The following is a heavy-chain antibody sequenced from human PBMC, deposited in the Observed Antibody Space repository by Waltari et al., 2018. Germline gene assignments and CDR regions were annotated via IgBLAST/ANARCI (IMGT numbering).Heavy chain of an antibody. V-gene: IGHV3-66*02. CDR1: GFTVSSNY. CDR3: AREGVATKKVFAYYFDY. D-gene: IGHD5-12*01. Sequence: EVQLVESVGGLVQPGGSLRLSCAASGFTVSSNYMSWVRQAPGKGLEWVSVIYSGGSTYYADAVKGRFTISRDNSKNTLYLQMNSLRAEDTAVYYCAREGVATKKVFAYYFDYWGQGTLGTVSS. CDR2: IYSGGST. J-gene: IGHJ4*02.